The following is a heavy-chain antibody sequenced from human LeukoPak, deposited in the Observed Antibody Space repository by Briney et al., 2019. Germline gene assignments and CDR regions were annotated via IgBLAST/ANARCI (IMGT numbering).Heavy chain of an antibody. Sequence: PSETLSLTCTVSGGSISSYYWSWIRQPAGKGLEWIGRIYTSGSTNYNPSLKSRVTMSVDTSKNQFSLKLSSVTAADTAVYYCARCGGPMGLDYYYYMDVWGKGTTVTVSS. J-gene: IGHJ6*03. D-gene: IGHD3-16*01. CDR1: GGSISSYY. CDR3: ARCGGPMGLDYYYYMDV. V-gene: IGHV4-4*07. CDR2: IYTSGST.